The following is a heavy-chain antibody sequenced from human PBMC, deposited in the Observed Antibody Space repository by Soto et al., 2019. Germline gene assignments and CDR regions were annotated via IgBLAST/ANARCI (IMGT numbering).Heavy chain of an antibody. V-gene: IGHV3-23*01. D-gene: IGHD3-10*01. CDR2: VSGSGGST. Sequence: AGGSLRLSCAASGFTFSSYAMTWVRQAPGKGLEWVSTVSGSGGSTYYADSVKGWFTISRDNSRNTLYLQMNSLRAEDTAAYYCAKEVQPYYYYYMDVWGKGTTVTVSS. J-gene: IGHJ6*03. CDR1: GFTFSSYA. CDR3: AKEVQPYYYYYMDV.